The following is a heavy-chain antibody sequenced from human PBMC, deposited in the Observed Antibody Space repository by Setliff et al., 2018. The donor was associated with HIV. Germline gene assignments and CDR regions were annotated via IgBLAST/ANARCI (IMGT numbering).Heavy chain of an antibody. CDR2: ISSKRTSI. V-gene: IGHV3-48*01. CDR3: ARGPTTVTNYYYYYMDV. D-gene: IGHD4-17*01. J-gene: IGHJ6*03. Sequence: PGGSLRLSCETSGFTFGDFCMNWVRQAPGKGLEWISYISSKRTSIYYADPVKGRFTISRDNDRNSLYLQMNGLRAEDTAVYYCARGPTTVTNYYYYYMDVWGKGTTVTVSS. CDR1: GFTFGDFC.